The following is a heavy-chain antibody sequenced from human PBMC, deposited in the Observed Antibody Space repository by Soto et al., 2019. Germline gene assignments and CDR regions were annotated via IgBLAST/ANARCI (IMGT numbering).Heavy chain of an antibody. CDR2: IGSIDGSSNYI. J-gene: IGHJ4*02. Sequence: GGSLRLSCAAPGFTLSTYSMNWVRQAPGKGLEWVSSIGSIDGSSNYIHYADSLKGRFTISRDNAKNSVYLQMNSLRAEDTAVYYCASEGYNSLFDYWGQGTQVTVSS. D-gene: IGHD5-12*01. CDR1: GFTLSTYS. V-gene: IGHV3-21*01. CDR3: ASEGYNSLFDY.